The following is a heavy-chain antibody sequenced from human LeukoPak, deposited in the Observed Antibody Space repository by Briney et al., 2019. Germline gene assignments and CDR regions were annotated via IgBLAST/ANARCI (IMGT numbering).Heavy chain of an antibody. V-gene: IGHV4-39*01. CDR3: AKTGYGGNPFDS. Sequence: PSETLSLTCTVSGASISSSSYSWGWIRQPPGKGLEWIGGVYYSGETHYNPSLKSRVTISVDVSKSQFSLKLSSVTAADTAVYYCAKTGYGGNPFDSWGQGTQVTVSS. CDR2: VYYSGET. J-gene: IGHJ4*02. D-gene: IGHD4-23*01. CDR1: GASISSSSYS.